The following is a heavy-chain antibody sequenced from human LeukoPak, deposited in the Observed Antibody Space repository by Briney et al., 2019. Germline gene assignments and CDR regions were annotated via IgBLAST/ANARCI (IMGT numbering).Heavy chain of an antibody. Sequence: SETLSLTCTVSGGSISSYYWSWIRQPPGKGLEWIGEINHSGSTNYNPSLKSRVTISVDTSKNQFSLKLSSVTAADTAVYYCARGRRVLVGATTYNWFDPWGQGTLVTVSS. CDR3: ARGRRVLVGATTYNWFDP. J-gene: IGHJ5*02. CDR2: INHSGST. D-gene: IGHD1-26*01. CDR1: GGSISSYY. V-gene: IGHV4-34*01.